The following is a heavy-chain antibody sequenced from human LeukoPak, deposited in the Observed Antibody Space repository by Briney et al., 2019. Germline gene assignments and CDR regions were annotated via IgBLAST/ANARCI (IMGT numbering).Heavy chain of an antibody. J-gene: IGHJ4*02. CDR1: GFTFNSYA. Sequence: GGSLRLSCAASGFTFNSYAMSWVRQAPGKGLEWVAVIQNDASTENFADSVKGRFTISRDNSKNTVFLQMNSLRVEDTAVYYCARELSQIVWGGLDYGGQGTLVSVSS. CDR2: IQNDASTE. D-gene: IGHD2-21*01. V-gene: IGHV3-30*03. CDR3: ARELSQIVWGGLDY.